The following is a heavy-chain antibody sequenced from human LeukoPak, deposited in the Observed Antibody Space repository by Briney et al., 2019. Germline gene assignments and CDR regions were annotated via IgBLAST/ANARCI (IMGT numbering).Heavy chain of an antibody. J-gene: IGHJ4*02. CDR3: ARGYCGGDCYVIYYFDY. D-gene: IGHD2-21*02. Sequence: SQTLSLTCTVSGGSISSGSYYWSWIRQPPGKGLEWIGYIYYSGSTNYNPSLKSRVTISVDTSKNQFSLKLSSVTAADTAVYYCARGYCGGDCYVIYYFDYWGQGTLVTVSS. V-gene: IGHV4-61*01. CDR2: IYYSGST. CDR1: GGSISSGSYY.